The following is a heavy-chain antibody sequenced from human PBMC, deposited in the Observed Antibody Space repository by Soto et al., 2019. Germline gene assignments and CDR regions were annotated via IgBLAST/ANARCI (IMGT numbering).Heavy chain of an antibody. J-gene: IGHJ6*02. CDR3: ARVKRCSSTSCYDAHYYYYYGMDV. CDR1: GGTFSSYA. Sequence: QVQLVQSGAEVKKPGSSVKVSCKASGGTFSSYAISWVRQAPGQGLEWMGGIIPIFGTANYAQKFQGRVTITVDESMSTAYMELDRLRYEDKDVYYCARVKRCSSTSCYDAHYYYYYGMDVWGQGTTVTVSS. CDR2: IIPIFGTA. V-gene: IGHV1-69*01. D-gene: IGHD2-2*01.